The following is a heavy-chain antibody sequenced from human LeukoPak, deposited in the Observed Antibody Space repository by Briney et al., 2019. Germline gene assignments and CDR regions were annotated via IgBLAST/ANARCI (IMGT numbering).Heavy chain of an antibody. J-gene: IGHJ2*01. CDR2: IYSSGSA. CDR1: GGSISRYY. Sequence: SQTLSLTCTVSGGSISRYYWSWIRQPAREGLEWVGRIYSSGSANYNPSLRSRVTVSVDASKDQFSLRLRSVSAADTAVYYCARDPGDNWYSDLWGRGTLVTVSS. CDR3: ARDPGDNWYSDL. V-gene: IGHV4-4*07. D-gene: IGHD7-27*01.